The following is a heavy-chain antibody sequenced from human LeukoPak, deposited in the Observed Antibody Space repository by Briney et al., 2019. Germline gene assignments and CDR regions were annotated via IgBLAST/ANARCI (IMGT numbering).Heavy chain of an antibody. Sequence: SHTLSLTCTVSGGSISSGSYYWSSIRQPAGKRLESIGRIYTSGSTNYNPSLKSRVTISVDTSKNQFSLKLSSVTAADTAVYYCARCPYDILTGYYSVDYWGQGTLVTVSS. D-gene: IGHD3-9*01. V-gene: IGHV4-61*02. CDR1: GGSISSGSYY. J-gene: IGHJ4*02. CDR2: IYTSGST. CDR3: ARCPYDILTGYYSVDY.